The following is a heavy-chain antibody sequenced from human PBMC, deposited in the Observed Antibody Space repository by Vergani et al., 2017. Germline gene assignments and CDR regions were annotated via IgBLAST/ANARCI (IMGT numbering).Heavy chain of an antibody. CDR2: INHSGST. CDR1: GGSFSGYY. V-gene: IGHV4-34*01. Sequence: QVQLQQWGAGLLKPSQTLSLTCAVHGGSFSGYYWSWIRQPPGKGLEWIGEINHSGSTKYNPSPKSRVTISVDTSKNQFSLNLSSVTAADTAVYYCARVTGGNSGTFYYWGQGTLVTVSS. J-gene: IGHJ4*02. CDR3: ARVTGGNSGTFYY. D-gene: IGHD4-23*01.